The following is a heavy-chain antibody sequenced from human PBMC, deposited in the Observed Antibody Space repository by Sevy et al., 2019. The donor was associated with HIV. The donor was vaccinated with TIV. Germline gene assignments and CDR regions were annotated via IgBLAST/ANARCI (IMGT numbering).Heavy chain of an antibody. Sequence: GGSLRLSCAASGFTFSSYSMNWVRQAPGKGLEWVSYISSSSSTIYYADSVKGRFTISRDNAKNSLYLQMNSLRDEDTPVYYCAAITMVRGVIWGGFDYWGQGTLVTVSS. V-gene: IGHV3-48*02. D-gene: IGHD3-10*01. CDR3: AAITMVRGVIWGGFDY. J-gene: IGHJ4*02. CDR2: ISSSSSTI. CDR1: GFTFSSYS.